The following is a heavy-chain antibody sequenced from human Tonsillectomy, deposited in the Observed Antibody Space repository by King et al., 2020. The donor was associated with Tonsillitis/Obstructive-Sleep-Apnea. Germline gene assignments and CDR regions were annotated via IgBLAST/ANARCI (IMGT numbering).Heavy chain of an antibody. V-gene: IGHV3-23*04. CDR3: AKVAHGTNGVCHPPNFYYYYGMDV. D-gene: IGHD2-8*01. CDR1: GFIFSNYA. Sequence: VQLVESGGGLVQPGGSLRLSCAASGFIFSNYAMSWVRQAPGKGLEWVSAITGRGASTYYADSVKGRFTISRDNSKNTLYLQMNSLRAEDTAVYYCAKVAHGTNGVCHPPNFYYYYGMDVWGQGTTVTVSS. J-gene: IGHJ6*02. CDR2: ITGRGAST.